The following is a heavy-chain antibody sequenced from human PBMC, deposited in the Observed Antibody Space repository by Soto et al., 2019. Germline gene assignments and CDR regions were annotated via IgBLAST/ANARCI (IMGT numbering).Heavy chain of an antibody. CDR3: AREEAARGTKT. J-gene: IGHJ4*02. Sequence: SETLSLTCTVSGGSISSGDYYWSWIRQPPGKGLEWIGYIYYSGSTYYNPSLKSRVTISVDTSKNQFSLKLSSVTAADTAVYYCAREEAARGTKTWGQGTLVTVSS. V-gene: IGHV4-30-4*01. CDR1: GGSISSGDYY. CDR2: IYYSGST. D-gene: IGHD6-6*01.